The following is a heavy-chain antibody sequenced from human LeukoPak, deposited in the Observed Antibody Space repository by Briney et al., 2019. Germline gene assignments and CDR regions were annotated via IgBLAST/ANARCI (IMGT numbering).Heavy chain of an antibody. CDR2: IYTGGNT. CDR1: GFTVDSNY. CDR3: ARGDDSGYYDYFDY. V-gene: IGHV3-53*01. Sequence: GGSLRLSCAASGFTVDSNYLSWVRQAPGKGLEWVSTIYTGGNTYYAASVKGRFTISRDFSKNTVFLHMNSLRAEDTAMYYCARGDDSGYYDYFDYWGRGALVTVSS. D-gene: IGHD3-22*01. J-gene: IGHJ4*02.